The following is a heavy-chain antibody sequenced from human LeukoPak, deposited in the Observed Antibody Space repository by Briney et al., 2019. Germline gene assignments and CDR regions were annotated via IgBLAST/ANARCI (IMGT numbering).Heavy chain of an antibody. V-gene: IGHV5-51*01. Sequence: GESLKISCKGSGYSFTSYWIGWVRQMPGKGLEWMGIIYPGDSDTRYSPSFQGQVTISADKSINTAYLQWSSLKASDTAVYYCARQRYFYGSGSLNFDYWGQGTLVTVSS. J-gene: IGHJ4*02. CDR1: GYSFTSYW. CDR3: ARQRYFYGSGSLNFDY. D-gene: IGHD3-10*01. CDR2: IYPGDSDT.